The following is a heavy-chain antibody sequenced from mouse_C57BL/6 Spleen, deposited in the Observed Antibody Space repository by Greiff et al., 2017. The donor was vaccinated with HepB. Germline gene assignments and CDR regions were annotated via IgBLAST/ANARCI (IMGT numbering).Heavy chain of an antibody. CDR1: GFTFSDYG. CDR3: ARRRDGALYFDY. CDR2: ISSGSSTI. Sequence: EVQLVESGGGLVKPGGSLKLSCAASGFTFSDYGMHWVRQAPEKGLEWVAYISSGSSTIYYADTVKGRFTISRDNAKNTLFLQMTRLRSEDTAMYYCARRRDGALYFDYWGQGTTLTVSS. V-gene: IGHV5-17*01. D-gene: IGHD3-3*01. J-gene: IGHJ2*01.